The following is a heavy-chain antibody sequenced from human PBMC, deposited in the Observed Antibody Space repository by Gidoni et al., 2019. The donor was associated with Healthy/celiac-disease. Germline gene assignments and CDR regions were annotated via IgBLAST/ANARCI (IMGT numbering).Heavy chain of an antibody. V-gene: IGHV1-46*01. CDR2: INPSGGST. CDR3: ARAMRLEWLLDNWFDP. D-gene: IGHD3-3*01. Sequence: QVQLVQSGAEVKKPGASVKVSCKASGYTFTSYYMHWVRQASGQGLEWMGIINPSGGSTSYAQKFQGRVTMTRDTSTSTVYMELSSLRSEDTAVYYCARAMRLEWLLDNWFDPWGQGTLVTVSS. CDR1: GYTFTSYY. J-gene: IGHJ5*02.